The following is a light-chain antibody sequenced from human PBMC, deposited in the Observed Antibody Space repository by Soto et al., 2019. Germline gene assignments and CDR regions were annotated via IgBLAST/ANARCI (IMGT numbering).Light chain of an antibody. CDR3: CSYAGYFTVV. J-gene: IGLJ2*01. CDR2: DVS. Sequence: QSVLTQPRSVSGSPGQSVTISCTGTSSDVGAYNFVSWYQQHPGKAPKVMIYDVSERPSGVPDRFSGSKSGNTASLTISGLQAEDEADYYCCSYAGYFTVVFGGGTKLTVL. V-gene: IGLV2-11*01. CDR1: SSDVGAYNF.